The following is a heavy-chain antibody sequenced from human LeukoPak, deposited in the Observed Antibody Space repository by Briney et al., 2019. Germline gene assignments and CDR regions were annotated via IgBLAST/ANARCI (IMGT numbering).Heavy chain of an antibody. Sequence: GGSLRLSCAASGFTFSNYGMHWVRQAPGKGLEWVSSISSSSSYIYYADSVKGRFTISRDNAKNSLYLQMNSLRAEDTAVYYCARDVEVVGATDYFDYWGQGTLVTVSS. CDR1: GFTFSNYG. D-gene: IGHD1-26*01. CDR3: ARDVEVVGATDYFDY. CDR2: ISSSSSYI. V-gene: IGHV3-21*01. J-gene: IGHJ4*02.